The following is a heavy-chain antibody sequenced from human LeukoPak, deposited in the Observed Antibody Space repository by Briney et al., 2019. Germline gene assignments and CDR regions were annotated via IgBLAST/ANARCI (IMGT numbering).Heavy chain of an antibody. Sequence: GGSLRLSCAASGFTFSSYVMSWVAQAPGKGLEWVSAVSGSGGSTYYADSVKGRFTISRDNSKNTLYLQMNSLRAEDTAVYYCARNPIYYYGSGTNYGMYVWGQGTTVTVSS. V-gene: IGHV3-23*01. D-gene: IGHD3-10*01. CDR2: VSGSGGST. J-gene: IGHJ6*02. CDR1: GFTFSSYV. CDR3: ARNPIYYYGSGTNYGMYV.